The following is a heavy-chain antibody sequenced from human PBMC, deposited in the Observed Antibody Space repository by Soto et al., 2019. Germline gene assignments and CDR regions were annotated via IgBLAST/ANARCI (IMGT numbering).Heavy chain of an antibody. J-gene: IGHJ4*02. CDR3: ARGRGFEIIVVVPAATSFLDS. CDR1: GGSFSGYY. V-gene: IGHV4-34*01. D-gene: IGHD2-2*01. CDR2: INHSGST. Sequence: PSETLSLTCAVYGGSFSGYYWSWIRQPPGKGLEWIGEINHSGSTNYNPSLKSRVTISVDTSKNQFSLKLSSVTAADTAVYYCARGRGFEIIVVVPAATSFLDSGGQGTRATVPS.